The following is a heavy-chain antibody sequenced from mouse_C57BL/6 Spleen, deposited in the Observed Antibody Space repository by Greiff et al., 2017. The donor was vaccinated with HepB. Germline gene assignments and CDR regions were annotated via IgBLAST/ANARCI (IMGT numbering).Heavy chain of an antibody. CDR3: ARSELGRGDY. CDR1: GYAFSSSW. J-gene: IGHJ2*01. V-gene: IGHV1-82*01. Sequence: QVQLKQSGPELVKPGASVKISCKASGYAFSSSWMNWVKQRPGKGLEWIGRIYPGDGDTNYNGKFKGKATLTAAKSSSTAYMQLSSLTSEDSAVYFCARSELGRGDYWGQGTTLTVSS. D-gene: IGHD4-1*01. CDR2: IYPGDGDT.